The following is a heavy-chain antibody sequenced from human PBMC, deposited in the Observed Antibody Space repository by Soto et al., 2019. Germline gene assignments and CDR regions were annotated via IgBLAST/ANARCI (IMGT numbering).Heavy chain of an antibody. J-gene: IGHJ6*04. D-gene: IGHD3-3*01. CDR2: IYYSGST. CDR1: GGSISSSSYY. V-gene: IGHV4-39*01. CDR3: ARERFLEWFHLDV. Sequence: SETLSLTCTVSGGSISSSSYYWGWIRQPPGTGLEWIGSIYYSGSTYYNPSLKSRVTISVDTSKNQFSLKLSSVTAADTAVYYCARERFLEWFHLDVWGKGTTVTVSS.